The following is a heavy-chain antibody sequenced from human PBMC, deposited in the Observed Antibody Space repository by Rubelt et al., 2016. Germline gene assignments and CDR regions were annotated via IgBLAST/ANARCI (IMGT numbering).Heavy chain of an antibody. CDR1: GGSFSGYY. J-gene: IGHJ6*02. V-gene: IGHV4-34*01. CDR2: INHSGGT. CDR3: ARGRRGSSSWLGRDYYGMDV. Sequence: QVQLQQWGAGLLKPSETLSLTCAVYGGSFSGYYWSWIRQPPGKGLEWIGEINHSGGTNYNPSLKSRVTISVETSKNQFSLKLSSVTAADTAVYYCARGRRGSSSWLGRDYYGMDVWGQGTTVTVSS. D-gene: IGHD6-13*01.